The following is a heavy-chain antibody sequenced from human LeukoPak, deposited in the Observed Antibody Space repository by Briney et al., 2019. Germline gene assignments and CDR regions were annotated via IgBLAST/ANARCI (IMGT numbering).Heavy chain of an antibody. CDR2: IYYSGST. V-gene: IGHV4-59*01. J-gene: IGHJ6*03. Sequence: SETLSLTCTVSGGSISSYYWSWIRQPPGKGLEWIGYIYYSGSTSYKPSLKSRVTISVDTSKNQFSLKLGSVTAADTAVYYCARETSQEGAHYMDVWGKGTTVTIPS. CDR3: ARETSQEGAHYMDV. D-gene: IGHD3-16*01. CDR1: GGSISSYY.